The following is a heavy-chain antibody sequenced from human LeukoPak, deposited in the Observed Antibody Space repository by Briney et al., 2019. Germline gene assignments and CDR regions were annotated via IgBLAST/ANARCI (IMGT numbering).Heavy chain of an antibody. Sequence: GGSLRLSCAASGFTFSSYGMHWVRQAPGKGLEWVAVISYDGSNKYYADSVKGRFTISRDNSKNTLYLQMNSLRAEDTAVYYCAKDRDSSWRNTEYFQHWGQGTLVTVSS. J-gene: IGHJ1*01. D-gene: IGHD6-13*01. CDR1: GFTFSSYG. CDR3: AKDRDSSWRNTEYFQH. CDR2: ISYDGSNK. V-gene: IGHV3-30*18.